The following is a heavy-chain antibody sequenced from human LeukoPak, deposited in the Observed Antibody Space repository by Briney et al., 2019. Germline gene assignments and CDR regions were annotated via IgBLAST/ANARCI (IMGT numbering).Heavy chain of an antibody. V-gene: IGHV1-24*01. CDR2: FYPEDGET. D-gene: IGHD3-9*01. CDR1: GYTLTELS. CDR3: ATPPPLLRYFDWLQGFDY. Sequence: ASVKGSCKVSGYTLTELSMHWVRQAPGKGLEWMGGFYPEDGETIYVQKFQGRVTMTEDTSTDTAYMELSSLRSEDTAVYYCATPPPLLRYFDWLQGFDYWGQGTPVTVSS. J-gene: IGHJ4*02.